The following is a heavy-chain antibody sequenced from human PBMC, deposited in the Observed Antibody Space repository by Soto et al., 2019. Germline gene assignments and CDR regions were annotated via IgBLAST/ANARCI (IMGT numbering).Heavy chain of an antibody. D-gene: IGHD2-2*02. CDR2: INPNSGGT. CDR1: GYTFTGYY. J-gene: IGHJ4*02. CDR3: ARELVDIVVVPAAIYIDY. V-gene: IGHV1-2*04. Sequence: ASVKVSCKASGYTFTGYYMHWVRQAPGQGLEWMGWINPNSGGTNYAQKFQGWVTMTRDTSISTAYMELSRLRSDDTAVYYCARELVDIVVVPAAIYIDYWGQGTLVTVSS.